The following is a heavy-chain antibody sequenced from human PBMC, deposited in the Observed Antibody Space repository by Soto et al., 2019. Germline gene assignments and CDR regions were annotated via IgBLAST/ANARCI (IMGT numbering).Heavy chain of an antibody. Sequence: GGSLRLSCAASGFSFSVYWMSWVRQAPGKGLEWVANIKQAGSEKYYVDSVKGRFTISRDNAKNSLYLQMNSLRAEDTAVYYCAREIGGRDHYYYFYMDVWGKGTTVTVSS. CDR1: GFSFSVYW. CDR3: AREIGGRDHYYYFYMDV. J-gene: IGHJ6*03. CDR2: IKQAGSEK. V-gene: IGHV3-7*01.